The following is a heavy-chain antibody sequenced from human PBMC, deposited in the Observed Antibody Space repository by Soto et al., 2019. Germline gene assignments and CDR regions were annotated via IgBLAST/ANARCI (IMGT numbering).Heavy chain of an antibody. CDR3: ARVSVGRTVTSYYYYGMDV. CDR2: ISYDGSNK. J-gene: IGHJ6*02. V-gene: IGHV3-30-3*01. D-gene: IGHD4-17*01. Sequence: QVQLVESGGGVVQPGRSLRLSCAASGFTFSSYAMHWVRQAPGKGLEWVAVISYDGSNKYYADSVKGRFTISRDNSKNTLYLQMNGLRAEDTAVYYCARVSVGRTVTSYYYYGMDVWGQGTTVTVSS. CDR1: GFTFSSYA.